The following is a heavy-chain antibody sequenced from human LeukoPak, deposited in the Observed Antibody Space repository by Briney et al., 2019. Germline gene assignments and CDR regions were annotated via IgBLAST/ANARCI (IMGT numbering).Heavy chain of an antibody. J-gene: IGHJ4*03. CDR2: IWHDGSKK. D-gene: IGHD5-18*01. CDR3: ATGRGYSYGYFDY. V-gene: IGHV3-33*08. CDR1: GFTFSSYS. Sequence: GGSLRLSCAASGFTFSSYSMNWVRQAPGKGLEWVAVIWHDGSKKYYADSVKGRFTISRDNSKNMMYLEMNSLRVEDTAVYYCATGRGYSYGYFDYWGQGTTVTVSS.